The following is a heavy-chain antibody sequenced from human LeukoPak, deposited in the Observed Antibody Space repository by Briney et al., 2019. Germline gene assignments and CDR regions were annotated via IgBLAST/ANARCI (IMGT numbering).Heavy chain of an antibody. CDR2: IYPGDSDT. D-gene: IGHD2-15*01. J-gene: IGHJ4*02. Sequence: GESLKISCKGSGYIFTSYWIGWVRQLPGKGLEWMGIIYPGDSDTRYSPSFQGQVTISADKSISTAYLQWSSLKASDTAMYYCARPSHCSGGSCYSGGFDYWGQGTLVTVSS. CDR1: GYIFTSYW. CDR3: ARPSHCSGGSCYSGGFDY. V-gene: IGHV5-51*01.